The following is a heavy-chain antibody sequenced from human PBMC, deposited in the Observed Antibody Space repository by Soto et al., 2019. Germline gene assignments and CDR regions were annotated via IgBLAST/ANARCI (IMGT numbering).Heavy chain of an antibody. V-gene: IGHV3-23*01. CDR3: AKVAYYYDSSGYSFYYFDY. D-gene: IGHD3-22*01. CDR1: GFTFSSYA. Sequence: EVQLLESGGGLVQPGGSLRLSCAASGFTFSSYAMSWVRQAPGKGLEWVSAISGSGGSTYYADSVKGRFTISRDNSKNTLYLQMNSLRAEDTAVYYCAKVAYYYDSSGYSFYYFDYWGQGTLVTVSS. J-gene: IGHJ4*02. CDR2: ISGSGGST.